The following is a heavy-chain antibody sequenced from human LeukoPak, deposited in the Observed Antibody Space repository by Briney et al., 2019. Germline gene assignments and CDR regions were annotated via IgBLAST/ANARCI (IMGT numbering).Heavy chain of an antibody. D-gene: IGHD2-2*01. J-gene: IGHJ3*02. CDR2: INHSGST. Sequence: PSGTLSLTCAVHGGPFSTFYWTWIRQPPGKGLEWIGEINHSGSTNYNPSLKSRVTISVDTSKNQFSLKLSSVTAADTAVYYCARGSVNYCSSTSCSGAFDIWGQGTMVAVSS. V-gene: IGHV4-34*01. CDR3: ARGSVNYCSSTSCSGAFDI. CDR1: GGPFSTFY.